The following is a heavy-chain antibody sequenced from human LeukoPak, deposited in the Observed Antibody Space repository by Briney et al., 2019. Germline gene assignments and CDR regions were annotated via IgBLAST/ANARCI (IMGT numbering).Heavy chain of an antibody. D-gene: IGHD4-11*01. CDR1: GFTFSNYA. CDR2: ISSTGETT. J-gene: IGHJ6*02. Sequence: GGSLRLSCAASGFTFSNYAMSWVRQAPGKGLEWVSFISSTGETTYYADSVKGRFTISRDNSKNTLYLQMNSPSAEDTAVYYCANRGPVTPSYYYYGMDVWGQGTTVTVSS. V-gene: IGHV3-23*01. CDR3: ANRGPVTPSYYYYGMDV.